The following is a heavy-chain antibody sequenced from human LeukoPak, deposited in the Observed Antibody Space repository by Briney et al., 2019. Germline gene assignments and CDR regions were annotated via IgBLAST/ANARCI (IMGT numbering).Heavy chain of an antibody. CDR1: GGTFSSYA. CDR2: IIPIFGTA. J-gene: IGHJ5*02. Sequence: GASVKVSCKASGGTFSSYAISWVRQAPGQGLEWMGGIIPIFGTANYAQKFQGRVTITADESTSTAYMELSSLRSEDTAVYYCARTLTYYYDSSGYYVSSWFDPWGQGTLVTVSS. CDR3: ARTLTYYYDSSGYYVSSWFDP. D-gene: IGHD3-22*01. V-gene: IGHV1-69*13.